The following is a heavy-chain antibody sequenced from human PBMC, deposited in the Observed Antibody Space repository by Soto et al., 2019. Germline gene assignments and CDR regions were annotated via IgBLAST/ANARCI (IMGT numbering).Heavy chain of an antibody. Sequence: QVQLVQSGAEVKKPGASVKVSCKASGYTFTSYGISWVRQAPAQGLEWMGWISAYNGNTNYAKKLQGRVTMTTDTXTXXAYMELRSLRSDDTAVYYCARDLVLWSSGPDAFDIWGQGTMVTVSS. D-gene: IGHD3-10*01. CDR2: ISAYNGNT. V-gene: IGHV1-18*01. CDR3: ARDLVLWSSGPDAFDI. CDR1: GYTFTSYG. J-gene: IGHJ3*02.